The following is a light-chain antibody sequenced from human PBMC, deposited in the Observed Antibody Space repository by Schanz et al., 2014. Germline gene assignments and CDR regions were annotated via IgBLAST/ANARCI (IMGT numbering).Light chain of an antibody. CDR3: SSYTRASTWV. J-gene: IGLJ3*02. CDR1: SSDVGGYND. CDR2: DVS. V-gene: IGLV2-14*01. Sequence: QSALTQPASVSGSPGQSITISCTGTSSDVGGYNDVSWYQQHPGKAPKLMIYDVSNRPSGVSNRFSASKSGNTASLTVSGLQAEDEADYYCSSYTRASTWVFGGGTKLTVL.